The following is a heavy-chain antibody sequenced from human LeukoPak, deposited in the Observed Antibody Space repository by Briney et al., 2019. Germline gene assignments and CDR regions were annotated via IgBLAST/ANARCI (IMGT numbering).Heavy chain of an antibody. CDR1: GGSISGYY. D-gene: IGHD3-3*02. CDR2: IYYSGSAA. J-gene: IGHJ3*02. V-gene: IGHV4-59*08. Sequence: SETLSFTCTVSGGSISGYYWSWIRQPPGKGLEWVGSIYYSGSAANYNPSLESRAMTSVDTSKNQFSLQVNSVTAADTAVYYCARDISGGSHAFDIWGQGTMVTVSS. CDR3: ARDISGGSHAFDI.